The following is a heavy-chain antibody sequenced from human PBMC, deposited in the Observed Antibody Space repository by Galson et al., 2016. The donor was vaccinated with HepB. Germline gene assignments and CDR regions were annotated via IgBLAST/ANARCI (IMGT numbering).Heavy chain of an antibody. D-gene: IGHD6-19*01. CDR3: AVLDGAVGDF. CDR2: IYPGDSDT. CDR1: EYSFTTYW. V-gene: IGHV5-51*01. Sequence: QSGAEVKKPGESLKISCKGSEYSFTTYWIGWVRQLPGKGLEWMAIIYPGDSDTRYSPSFQGQDTLSADNSMNTAYLQWSSLKASDSAMYYCAVLDGAVGDFWGQGTLVTVSS. J-gene: IGHJ4*02.